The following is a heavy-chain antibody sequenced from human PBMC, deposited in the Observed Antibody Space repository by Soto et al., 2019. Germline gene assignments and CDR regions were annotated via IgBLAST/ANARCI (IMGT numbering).Heavy chain of an antibody. J-gene: IGHJ6*02. CDR2: IWYDGSNK. V-gene: IGHV3-33*01. Sequence: QVQLVESGGGVVQPGRSLRLSCAASGFTFSSYGMHWVRQAPGKGLEWVAVIWYDGSNKYYADSVKGRFTISRDNSKNTLYLQMNSLRAEDTAVYYCARELITMVREDDYGMGVWGQGTTVTVSS. CDR1: GFTFSSYG. D-gene: IGHD3-10*01. CDR3: ARELITMVREDDYGMGV.